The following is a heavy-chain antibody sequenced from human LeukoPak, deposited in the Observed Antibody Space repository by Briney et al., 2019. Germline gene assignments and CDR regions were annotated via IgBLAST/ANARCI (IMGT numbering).Heavy chain of an antibody. Sequence: SETLSLTCTVSGGSLSYYYWNWIRQPPGKGLEWIGYIYYSGSTNYNPSFKSRVTISVDTSKNQFSLKLSSVTAADTAVYYCASFDSSGSHSFDIWGQGTMVTVSS. D-gene: IGHD3-22*01. J-gene: IGHJ3*02. CDR1: GGSLSYYY. V-gene: IGHV4-59*01. CDR2: IYYSGST. CDR3: ASFDSSGSHSFDI.